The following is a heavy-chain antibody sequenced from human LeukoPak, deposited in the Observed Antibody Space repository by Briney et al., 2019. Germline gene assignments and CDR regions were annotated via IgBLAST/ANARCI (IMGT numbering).Heavy chain of an antibody. CDR1: VYTFTGYY. D-gene: IGHD1-26*01. Sequence: GSVKVSCKASVYTFTGYYMHWVRQAPGQGLEWMGWINPNTGGANYAQTFQGRVTMTRDTSISTANMELSRLRSDDTAVYYCARGSARGGASDYWGQGTLVAVSA. CDR3: ARGSARGGASDY. J-gene: IGHJ4*02. CDR2: INPNTGGA. V-gene: IGHV1-2*02.